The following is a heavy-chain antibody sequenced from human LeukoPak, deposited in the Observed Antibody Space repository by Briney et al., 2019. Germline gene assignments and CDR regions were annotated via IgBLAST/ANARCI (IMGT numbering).Heavy chain of an antibody. D-gene: IGHD3-10*01. CDR2: IRSKANSYAT. CDR1: GFTFSGSA. V-gene: IGHV3-73*01. J-gene: IGHJ4*02. Sequence: PGGSLRLSCAASGFTFSGSAMHWDRQASGKGLEWVGRIRSKANSYATAYAASVKGRFTISRDDSKNTAYLQMNSLKTEDTAVYSCTSRDMVRGVIVSYWGQGTLVTVSS. CDR3: TSRDMVRGVIVSY.